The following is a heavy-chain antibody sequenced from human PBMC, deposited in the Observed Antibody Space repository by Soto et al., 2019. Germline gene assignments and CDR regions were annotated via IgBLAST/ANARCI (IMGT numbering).Heavy chain of an antibody. CDR1: GFTFSSYA. Sequence: GGSLRLSCAASGFTFSSYAMSWVRQAPGKGLEWVSAISGSGNSPYYADSVKGRFTFSRDNSKNTVYLQMSSLKAEDTAVYYCARGYDRYGMDVWGQGTTVTVSS. V-gene: IGHV3-23*01. CDR2: ISGSGNSP. CDR3: ARGYDRYGMDV. D-gene: IGHD5-12*01. J-gene: IGHJ6*02.